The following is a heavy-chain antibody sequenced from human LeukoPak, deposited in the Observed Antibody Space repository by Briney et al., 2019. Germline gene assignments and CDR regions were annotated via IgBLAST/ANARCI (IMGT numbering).Heavy chain of an antibody. CDR1: GGSISSSSYY. Sequence: SETLSLTCTVSGGSISSSSYYWGWIRQPPGKGLEWIGEINHSGSTNYNPSLKSRVTISVDTSKNQFSLKRSSVTAADTAVYYCARGGYSYARYYYYYYMDVWGKGTTVTVSS. CDR3: ARGGYSYARYYYYYYMDV. CDR2: INHSGST. J-gene: IGHJ6*03. D-gene: IGHD5-18*01. V-gene: IGHV4-39*07.